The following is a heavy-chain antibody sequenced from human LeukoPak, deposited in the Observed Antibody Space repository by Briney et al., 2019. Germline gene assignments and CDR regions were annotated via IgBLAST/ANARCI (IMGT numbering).Heavy chain of an antibody. V-gene: IGHV3-9*01. J-gene: IGHJ4*02. CDR2: ISWNSGSI. CDR3: AKDIRDTSGVLDY. D-gene: IGHD5-18*01. CDR1: GFTFDDYA. Sequence: PGRSLRLSCAASGFTFDDYAMHWVRQAPGKGLEGVSGISWNSGSIGYADSVKGRFTISGDNAKTSLYLQMNSLRAEDTALYYCAKDIRDTSGVLDYWGQGTLVTVSS.